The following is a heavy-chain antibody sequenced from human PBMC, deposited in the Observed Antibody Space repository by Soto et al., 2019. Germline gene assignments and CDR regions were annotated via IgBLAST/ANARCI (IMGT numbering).Heavy chain of an antibody. CDR2: KSISGST. V-gene: IGHV4-4*07. CDR1: GGSMSDYF. D-gene: IGHD3-16*01. J-gene: IGHJ4*02. Sequence: SETLSLACTVSGGSMSDYFWTWIRLPAGKRLEWIGRKSISGSTDYNPSLKGRASMSVDTSKNQFSLRLISVTAADTALYYCARSLGSAAGWSFDVWGQGILVTVSS. CDR3: ARSLGSAAGWSFDV.